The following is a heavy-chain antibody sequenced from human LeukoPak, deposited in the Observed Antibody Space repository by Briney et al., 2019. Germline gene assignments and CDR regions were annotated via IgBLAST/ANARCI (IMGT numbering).Heavy chain of an antibody. D-gene: IGHD3-10*01. CDR3: AREICYYGSGSYCGLDY. J-gene: IGHJ4*02. Sequence: GGSLRLSCEASGFTFSSYAMSWVRQAPGKGLEWVSTISGSGQSTYYPDSVKGRFTISRDNSKNTLYLQMNSLRAEDTAVYYCAREICYYGSGSYCGLDYWGQGTLVTVSS. V-gene: IGHV3-23*01. CDR1: GFTFSSYA. CDR2: ISGSGQST.